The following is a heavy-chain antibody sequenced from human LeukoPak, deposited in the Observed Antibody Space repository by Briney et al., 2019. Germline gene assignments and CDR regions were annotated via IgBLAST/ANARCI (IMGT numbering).Heavy chain of an antibody. V-gene: IGHV3-48*04. Sequence: GGSLRLSCAASGFTFSSYSMNWVRQAPGKGLEWVSYISSSSSTIYYADSVKGRFTISRDNAKNSLYLQMNSLRAKDTAVYYCARGFGCGGDCYYLDAFDIWGQGTMVTVSS. CDR3: ARGFGCGGDCYYLDAFDI. J-gene: IGHJ3*02. D-gene: IGHD2-21*02. CDR2: ISSSSSTI. CDR1: GFTFSSYS.